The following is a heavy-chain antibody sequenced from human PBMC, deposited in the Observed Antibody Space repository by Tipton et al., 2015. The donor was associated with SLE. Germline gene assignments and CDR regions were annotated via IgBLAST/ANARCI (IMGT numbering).Heavy chain of an antibody. J-gene: IGHJ4*02. D-gene: IGHD3-22*01. Sequence: TLSLTCTVSGGSISSGSYYWSWIRQPAGKGLEWIGRIYTSGSTYYNPSLKSRVTISVDTSKNQFSLKLSSVTAADTAVYYCARRKDSSGFYYWGQGTLVTVSS. CDR1: GGSISSGSYY. V-gene: IGHV4-61*02. CDR2: IYTSGST. CDR3: ARRKDSSGFYY.